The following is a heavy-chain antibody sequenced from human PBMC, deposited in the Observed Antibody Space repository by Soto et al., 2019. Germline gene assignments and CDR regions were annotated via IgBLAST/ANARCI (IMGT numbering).Heavy chain of an antibody. CDR1: GFTVSSNY. CDR2: IYSGGST. V-gene: IGHV3-66*01. CDR3: ARERGGDFWSGYSDY. Sequence: EVQLVESGGGLVQPGGSLRLSCAASGFTVSSNYMSWVRQAPGKGLEWVSVIYSGGSTYYADSVKGRFTISRDNSKNTLYLQMNRLRAEDTAVYYCARERGGDFWSGYSDYWGQGTLVTFSS. J-gene: IGHJ4*02. D-gene: IGHD3-3*01.